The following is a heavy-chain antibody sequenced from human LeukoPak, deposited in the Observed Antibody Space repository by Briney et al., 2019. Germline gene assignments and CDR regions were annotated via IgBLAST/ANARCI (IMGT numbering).Heavy chain of an antibody. CDR3: ARGVTLAGFDY. CDR2: IITILGIA. Sequence: GASVKVSCKASGGTFSSYAISWVRQAPGQGLEWMGRIITILGIANYAQKFQGRVTITADKSTSTAYMELSSLRSEDTAVYYCARGVTLAGFDYWGQGTLVTVSS. CDR1: GGTFSSYA. J-gene: IGHJ4*02. D-gene: IGHD3-10*01. V-gene: IGHV1-69*04.